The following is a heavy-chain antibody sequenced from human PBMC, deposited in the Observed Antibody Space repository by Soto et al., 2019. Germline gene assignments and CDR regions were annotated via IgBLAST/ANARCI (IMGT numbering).Heavy chain of an antibody. D-gene: IGHD3-3*01. CDR2: IYYSGST. Sequence: SETLCLTCPFAGGSLSSGVYYWSWIRQHPGKGLEWIGYIYYSGSTYYNPSLKSRVTISVDTSKNQFSLKLSSVTAADTAVYYCARDVEDFWSGYYKGRLHRGWFDPWGQGTLVTVSS. J-gene: IGHJ5*02. V-gene: IGHV4-31*03. CDR1: GGSLSSGVYY. CDR3: ARDVEDFWSGYYKGRLHRGWFDP.